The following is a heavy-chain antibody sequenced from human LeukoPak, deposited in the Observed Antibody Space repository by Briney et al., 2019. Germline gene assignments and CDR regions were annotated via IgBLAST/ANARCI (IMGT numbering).Heavy chain of an antibody. J-gene: IGHJ4*02. CDR2: SNSNNGDT. D-gene: IGHD3-22*01. V-gene: IGHV1-18*03. CDR1: GYTFTTYG. CDR3: ARVKDSSGYSGLFDY. Sequence: ASVKVSCKASGYTFTTYGISWVRQAPGQGLEWMGWSNSNNGDTNYAQKFQGRVTMTTDKSTSTAYMELRRQRPDDMAVYYCARVKDSSGYSGLFDYWGQGTLVTVSS.